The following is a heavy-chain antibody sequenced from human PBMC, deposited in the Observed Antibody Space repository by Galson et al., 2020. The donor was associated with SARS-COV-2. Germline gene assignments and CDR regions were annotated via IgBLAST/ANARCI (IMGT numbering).Heavy chain of an antibody. D-gene: IGHD3-9*01. J-gene: IGHJ5*02. CDR3: ARGSSTFYWAQYDP. CDR2: ITSDPYGGTT. CDR1: GFVIGDYT. V-gene: IGHV3-49*04. Sequence: GGSLRLSCTTSGFVIGDYTINWVRRAPGRGLEWVGFITSDPYGGTTEYAASVKGRFFISRDDSNSIAYLEMNSLKTEDTAIYYCARGSSTFYWAQYDPGGQGTLVTVSS.